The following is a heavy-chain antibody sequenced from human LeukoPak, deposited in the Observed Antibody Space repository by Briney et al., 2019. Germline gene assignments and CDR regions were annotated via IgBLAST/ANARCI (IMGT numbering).Heavy chain of an antibody. J-gene: IGHJ3*02. D-gene: IGHD1-1*01. CDR2: INHSGST. CDR3: ARTERRRAPRGGSAFDI. Sequence: SETLSPPALSMVGPSVVTTGAGSASPQGRGWSGLGEINHSGSTNYNPSLKSRVTISVDTSKNQFSLKLNSVTAADTAVYYCARTERRRAPRGGSAFDIWGQGTMVTVSS. V-gene: IGHV4-34*01. CDR1: VGPSVVTT.